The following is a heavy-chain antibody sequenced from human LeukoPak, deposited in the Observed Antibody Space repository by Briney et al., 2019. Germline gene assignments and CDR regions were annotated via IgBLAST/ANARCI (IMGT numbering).Heavy chain of an antibody. J-gene: IGHJ4*02. V-gene: IGHV4-39*01. CDR3: ASRTMVRGVRAKIFDY. CDR2: IYYSGST. D-gene: IGHD3-10*01. CDR1: GGSISSSSYY. Sequence: PSETLSLTITVSGGSISSSSYYWGRIRQPPGKGLEWIGSIYYSGSTYYNPSLKSRVTISADTSKNQFSLKLSSVTAADTAVYYCASRTMVRGVRAKIFDYWGQGTLVTVSS.